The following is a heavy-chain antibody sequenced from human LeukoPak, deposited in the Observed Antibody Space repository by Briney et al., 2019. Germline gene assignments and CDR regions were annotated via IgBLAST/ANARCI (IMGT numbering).Heavy chain of an antibody. CDR1: GGSFGNYY. V-gene: IGHV4-59*06. CDR2: IYYSGST. J-gene: IGHJ4*02. CDR3: SLRGPRGIDY. D-gene: IGHD3-10*01. Sequence: PSETLSLTCTVSGGSFGNYYWSWIRQPPGKGLEWIGYIYYSGSTYYNPSLKSRVTISVDTSKNQFSLKLSSVTAADTAVYYCSLRGPRGIDYWGQGTLVTVSS.